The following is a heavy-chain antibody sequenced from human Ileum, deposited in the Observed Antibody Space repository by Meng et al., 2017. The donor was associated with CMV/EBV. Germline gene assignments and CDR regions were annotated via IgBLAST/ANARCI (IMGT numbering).Heavy chain of an antibody. J-gene: IGHJ6*02. V-gene: IGHV3-23*03. Sequence: ESLKISCAASGSGFSFSSYTMTWVRQAPGKGLEWVSVFYSGISTTYYADSVKGRFTISRDNSKNTLYLQMNSLRAEDTAVYYCAKDAAPYGMDVWGQGTTVTVSS. CDR3: AKDAAPYGMDV. CDR1: GSGFSFSSYT. CDR2: FYSGISTT.